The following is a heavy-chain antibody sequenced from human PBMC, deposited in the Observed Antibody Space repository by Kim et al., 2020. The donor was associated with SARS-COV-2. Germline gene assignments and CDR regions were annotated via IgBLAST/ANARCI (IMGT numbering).Heavy chain of an antibody. J-gene: IGHJ6*02. Sequence: GGSLRLSCAASGFTFSSYAMSWVRQAPGKGLEWVSFISSSGTKTYYADSVKGRFTISRDNSKNTLYLQMNNVRAEDTALYYCAKWGNSREGYDMDVWGQGTTVTVSS. D-gene: IGHD3-16*01. CDR1: GFTFSSYA. CDR3: AKWGNSREGYDMDV. CDR2: ISSSGTKT. V-gene: IGHV3-23*01.